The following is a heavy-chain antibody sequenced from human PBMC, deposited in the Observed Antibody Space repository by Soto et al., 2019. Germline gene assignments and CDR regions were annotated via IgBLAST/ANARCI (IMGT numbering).Heavy chain of an antibody. D-gene: IGHD6-19*01. V-gene: IGHV3-30-3*01. CDR1: GFTLSSYS. Sequence: QVQLVESGGGVVQPGRSLRLSCAASGFTLSSYSMHWVRQAPGKGLEWVGVISYDGNKKYYRDSVKGRFSISRDTSNNTVHLQMNSLRPEDTAVYYCARSVAVAGLDYWGQGSLVTDSS. CDR2: ISYDGNKK. CDR3: ARSVAVAGLDY. J-gene: IGHJ4*02.